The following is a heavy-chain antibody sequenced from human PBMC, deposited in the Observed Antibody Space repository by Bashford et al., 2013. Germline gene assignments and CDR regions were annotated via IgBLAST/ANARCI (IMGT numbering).Heavy chain of an antibody. J-gene: IGHJ3*02. Sequence: GESLKISCKGSGYSFTSYWIGWVRQMPGKGLEWMGIIYPGDSDTRYSPSFQGQVTISADKSISTAYLQWSSLKASDTAMYYCARSGHLLFGYCSGGSCRRAFDIWGQGTMVTVSS. CDR3: ARSGHLLFGYCSGGSCRRAFDI. D-gene: IGHD2-15*01. CDR1: GYSFTSYW. CDR2: IYPGDSDT. V-gene: IGHV5-51*01.